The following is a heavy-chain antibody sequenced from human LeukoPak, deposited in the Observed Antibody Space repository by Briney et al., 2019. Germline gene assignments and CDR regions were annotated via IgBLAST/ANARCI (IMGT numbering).Heavy chain of an antibody. Sequence: SVKVSCKASGGTFSSYTISWVRQAPGQGLEWMGRIIPILGIANYAQKFQGRVTITADRSTSTAYMELSSLRSEDTAVYYCARGTSSSSGDWFDPWGQGTLVTVSS. CDR2: IIPILGIA. D-gene: IGHD6-6*01. CDR1: GGTFSSYT. V-gene: IGHV1-69*02. CDR3: ARGTSSSSGDWFDP. J-gene: IGHJ5*02.